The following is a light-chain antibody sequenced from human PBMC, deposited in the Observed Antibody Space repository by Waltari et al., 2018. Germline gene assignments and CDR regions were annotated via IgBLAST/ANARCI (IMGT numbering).Light chain of an antibody. V-gene: IGLV1-40*01. J-gene: IGLJ2*01. CDR2: PHN. CDR1: RSNIGSFS. Sequence: QSVLTQPPSVSGAPGQRVTLSCAGSRSNIGSFSVSWYQQFPGTTPKLLIYPHNKLPSWVSDRFSGSTAGTSASLTITGFQTEDEADYYCLSYDSSLSARLFGGGTRLTVL. CDR3: LSYDSSLSARL.